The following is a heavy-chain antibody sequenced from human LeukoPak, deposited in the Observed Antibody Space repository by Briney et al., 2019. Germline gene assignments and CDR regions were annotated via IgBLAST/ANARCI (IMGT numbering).Heavy chain of an antibody. Sequence: PSETLSLTCTVSGGSISSSSYYWGWIRQPPGKGLEWIGDISYSGSTYYNPSLKSRVTISADTPKNQFSLKLSSVTAADTAVYYCARVSGYYDSSGTVDYWGQGTLVTVSS. CDR3: ARVSGYYDSSGTVDY. CDR2: ISYSGST. J-gene: IGHJ4*02. D-gene: IGHD3-22*01. V-gene: IGHV4-39*07. CDR1: GGSISSSSYY.